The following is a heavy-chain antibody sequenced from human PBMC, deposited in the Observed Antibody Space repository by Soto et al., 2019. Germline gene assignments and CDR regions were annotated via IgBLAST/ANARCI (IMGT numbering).Heavy chain of an antibody. Sequence: SETLSLTCTVSGGSISSGDYYWSWIRQPPGKGLEWIGYIYYSGSTYYNPSLKSRVTISVDTSKNQFSLKLSSVTAADTAVYYCARQGVVVPAAMLWFDPWGQGTLVTVSS. CDR1: GGSISSGDYY. V-gene: IGHV4-30-4*01. D-gene: IGHD2-2*01. CDR3: ARQGVVVPAAMLWFDP. CDR2: IYYSGST. J-gene: IGHJ5*02.